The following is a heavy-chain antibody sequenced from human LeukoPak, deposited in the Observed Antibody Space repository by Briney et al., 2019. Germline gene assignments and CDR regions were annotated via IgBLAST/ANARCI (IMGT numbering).Heavy chain of an antibody. J-gene: IGHJ4*02. Sequence: SETLSLTCTVSGGSISSGSYYWSWIRQPAGKGLEWIGRIYTSGSTNYNPSLKSRVTISVDTSKNQFSLKLSSVTAADTAVYYCARGPTTRGPRTSKFDYWGQGTLVTVSS. CDR1: GGSISSGSYY. CDR2: IYTSGST. D-gene: IGHD1-26*01. CDR3: ARGPTTRGPRTSKFDY. V-gene: IGHV4-61*02.